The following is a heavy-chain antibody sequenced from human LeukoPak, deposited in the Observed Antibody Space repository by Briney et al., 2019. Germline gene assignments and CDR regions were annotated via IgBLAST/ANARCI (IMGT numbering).Heavy chain of an antibody. CDR2: IIPIFGTA. Sequence: GASVKVSCKASGGTFIGYAISWVRQAPGQGLEWMGGIIPIFGTANYAQKFQGRVTITADESTSTAYMELSSLRSEDTAVYYCARTYLGYCSGGSCPYYFDYWGQGTLVTVSS. J-gene: IGHJ4*02. CDR3: ARTYLGYCSGGSCPYYFDY. D-gene: IGHD2-15*01. V-gene: IGHV1-69*13. CDR1: GGTFIGYA.